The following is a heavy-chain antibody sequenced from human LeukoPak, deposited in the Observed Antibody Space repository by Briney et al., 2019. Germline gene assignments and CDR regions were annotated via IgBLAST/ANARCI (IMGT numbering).Heavy chain of an antibody. CDR3: ARHRPGQWLLYYFDY. V-gene: IGHV5-51*01. CDR1: GYSFTSYW. J-gene: IGHJ4*02. Sequence: GESLKISCKGSGYSFTSYWIGWVRQMPGKGLEWMGIIYPGDSDTRYSPSFQGQVTISADKSISTAYLQWSSLKASDTAMYYCARHRPGQWLLYYFDYWGQGTLVTVSS. D-gene: IGHD6-19*01. CDR2: IYPGDSDT.